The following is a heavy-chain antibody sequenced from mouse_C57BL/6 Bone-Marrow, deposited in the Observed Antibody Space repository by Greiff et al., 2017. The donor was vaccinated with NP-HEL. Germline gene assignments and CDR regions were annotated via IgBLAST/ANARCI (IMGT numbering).Heavy chain of an antibody. CDR2: IDPSDSYT. CDR3: ARPLITTVVSLDY. J-gene: IGHJ2*01. Sequence: QVQLKQPGAELVMPGASVKLSCKASGYTFTSYWMHWVKQRPGQGLEWIGEIDPSDSYTNYNQKFKGKSTLTVDKSSSTAYMQLSSLTSEDSAVYYCARPLITTVVSLDYWGQGTTLTVSS. D-gene: IGHD1-1*01. CDR1: GYTFTSYW. V-gene: IGHV1-69*01.